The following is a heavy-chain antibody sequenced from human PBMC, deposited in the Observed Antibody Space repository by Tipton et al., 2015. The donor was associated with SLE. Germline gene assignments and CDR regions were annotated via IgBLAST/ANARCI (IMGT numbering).Heavy chain of an antibody. Sequence: TLSLTCTVSGGSISSSSYYWGWIRQPPGKGLEWIGSIYYSGSTYYNPSLKSRVTISVDTSKNQFSLKLSSVTAAETAVYYCAKHRYWFDPWGQGTLVTVSS. CDR3: AKHRYWFDP. CDR1: GGSISSSSYY. CDR2: IYYSGST. V-gene: IGHV4-39*01. J-gene: IGHJ5*02.